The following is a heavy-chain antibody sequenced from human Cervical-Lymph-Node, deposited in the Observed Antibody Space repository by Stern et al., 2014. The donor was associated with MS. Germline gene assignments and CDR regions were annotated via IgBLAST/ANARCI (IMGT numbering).Heavy chain of an antibody. CDR2: IYPGDSET. CDR1: GFKFSIYW. CDR3: ARQTTAWASDV. J-gene: IGHJ4*02. D-gene: IGHD1-14*01. V-gene: IGHV5-51*01. Sequence: VQLVQSGAELIRPGESLKISCKGSGFKFSIYWIAWVRQMPGKGLEWMGCIYPGDSETRYSPSFQGQVTMSADKSTSTAYLQWSSLNASDTAMYFCARQTTAWASDVWGQGTLVTVSS.